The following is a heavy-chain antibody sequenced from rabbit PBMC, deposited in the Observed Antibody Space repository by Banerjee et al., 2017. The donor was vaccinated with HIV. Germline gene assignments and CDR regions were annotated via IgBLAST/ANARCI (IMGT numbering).Heavy chain of an antibody. Sequence: EESGGDLVKPEGSLTLTCTASGFTISRYHICWVRQAPGKGLEWIGCISTGDGSTWYASWAKGRFTISKTSSTVDLKMTSLTVADTATYFCARDVAGDGYGYLQLWGPGTLV. CDR2: ISTGDGST. CDR1: GFTISRYH. V-gene: IGHV1S42*01. J-gene: IGHJ4*01. D-gene: IGHD6-1*01. CDR3: ARDVAGDGYGYLQL.